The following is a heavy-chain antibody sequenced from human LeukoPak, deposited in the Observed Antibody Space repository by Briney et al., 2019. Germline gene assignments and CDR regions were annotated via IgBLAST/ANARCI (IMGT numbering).Heavy chain of an antibody. V-gene: IGHV5-51*01. Sequence: GESLQISCRVSGYALASYWLGWVRQVPGKGLEWMGIIYLDESDTKYSPSFQGQVAFSADKSVNTAYLQWSSLKASDSAMYYCARFEVNHEDSSSFYYFDHWGQGTLVTVSS. CDR3: ARFEVNHEDSSSFYYFDH. CDR2: IYLDESDT. D-gene: IGHD3-22*01. J-gene: IGHJ4*02. CDR1: GYALASYW.